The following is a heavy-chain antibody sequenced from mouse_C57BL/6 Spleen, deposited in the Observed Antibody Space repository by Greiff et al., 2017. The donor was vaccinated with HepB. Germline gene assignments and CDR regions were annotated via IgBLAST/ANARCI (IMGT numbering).Heavy chain of an antibody. Sequence: VQLQQSGAELARPGASVKMSCKASGYTFTSYTMHWVKQRPGQGLEWIGYINPSSGYTKYNQKFKDKATLTADKSSSTAYMQLSSLTSEDSAVYYCARSWGEGSWFAYWGQGTLVTVSA. V-gene: IGHV1-4*01. CDR2: INPSSGYT. J-gene: IGHJ3*01. CDR1: GYTFTSYT. CDR3: ARSWGEGSWFAY.